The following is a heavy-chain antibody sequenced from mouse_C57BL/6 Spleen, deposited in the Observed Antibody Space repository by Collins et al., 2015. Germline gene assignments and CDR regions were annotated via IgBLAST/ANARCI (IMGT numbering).Heavy chain of an antibody. Sequence: DVKLVESGEGLVKPGGSLKLSCAASGFTFSSYAMSWVRQTPEKRLEWVAYISSGGDYIYYADTVKGRLTISRDNARNTLYLQMSSLKSEDTAMYYCTRGKAYGYDDAMDYWGQGTSVTVSS. CDR3: TRGKAYGYDDAMDY. CDR2: ISSGGDYI. D-gene: IGHD2-2*01. V-gene: IGHV5-9-1*02. J-gene: IGHJ4*01. CDR1: GFTFSSYA.